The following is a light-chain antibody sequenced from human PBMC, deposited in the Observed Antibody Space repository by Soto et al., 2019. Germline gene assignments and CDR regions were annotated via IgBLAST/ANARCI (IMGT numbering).Light chain of an antibody. Sequence: VLTQSPATLSLSPGERATLSCRASENVRTFVDWYQQKPGQAPRLLIYGASNRATDIPARFSGSGSGTDFTLTISSLQSEDFAVYYCQQYNSWPLTFGGGTKVEIK. CDR1: ENVRTF. V-gene: IGKV3-11*01. CDR3: QQYNSWPLT. J-gene: IGKJ4*01. CDR2: GAS.